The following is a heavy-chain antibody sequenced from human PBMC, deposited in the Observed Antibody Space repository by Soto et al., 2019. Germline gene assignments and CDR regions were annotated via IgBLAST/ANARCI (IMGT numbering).Heavy chain of an antibody. CDR3: ARGRVPLDY. CDR1: GGSLSGYY. V-gene: IGHV4-34*01. CDR2: VNHSGGT. J-gene: IGHJ4*02. Sequence: SETLSLTCAVYGGSLSGYYWSWIRQPPGKGLEWIGEVNHSGGTNYNPSLKSRVTISVDTSKNQFSLKLTSVTAADTAVYYCARGRVPLDYWGQGTLVTVS.